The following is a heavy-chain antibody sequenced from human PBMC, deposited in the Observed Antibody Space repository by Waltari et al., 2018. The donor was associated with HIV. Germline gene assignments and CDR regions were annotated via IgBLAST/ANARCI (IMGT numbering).Heavy chain of an antibody. D-gene: IGHD1-26*01. Sequence: QVQLVESGGGVVQPGRSLRLSCAASGSAFRSNAMHWVRQAPGKGLEWVAVISYDGSNKYYADSVKGRFTISRDHSKNTLYLQMNSLRSEDTALYYCARADERYSGRQTGYFDVWGRGTLLTVSS. J-gene: IGHJ2*01. V-gene: IGHV3-30-3*01. CDR2: ISYDGSNK. CDR3: ARADERYSGRQTGYFDV. CDR1: GSAFRSNA.